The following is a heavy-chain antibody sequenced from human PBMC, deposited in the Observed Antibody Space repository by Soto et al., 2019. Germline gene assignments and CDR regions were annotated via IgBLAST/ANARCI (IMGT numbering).Heavy chain of an antibody. V-gene: IGHV1-69*01. CDR3: ARSQGGSSSLDIYYYYYYGMDV. CDR1: GGTFSTYA. D-gene: IGHD2-15*01. J-gene: IGHJ6*02. CDR2: VIPIFGTP. Sequence: QVQLVQSGAEVKKPGSSVKVSCKAPGGTFSTYAISWVLQAPGQGLEWMGGVIPIFGTPKYAQKFQGRVTITADESTSTGYMELRSLGSEDTAVYYCARSQGGSSSLDIYYYYYYGMDVWGQGTTVTVSS.